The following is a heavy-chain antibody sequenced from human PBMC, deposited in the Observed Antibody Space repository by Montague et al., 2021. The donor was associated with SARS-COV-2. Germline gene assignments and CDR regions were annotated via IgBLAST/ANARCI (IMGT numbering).Heavy chain of an antibody. CDR1: GDSASSNSAT. V-gene: IGHV6-1*01. CDR3: VRGIEAAGSYDY. D-gene: IGHD6-13*01. J-gene: IGHJ4*02. Sequence: YAISGDSASSNSATWNWIRQSPSRGLEWLGRTYYRSMWKSDYARXVKSRIAINPDTSKNQFSLQLSSVTPEDTALYYCVRGIEAAGSYDYWGQGTLVTVSS. CDR2: TYYRSMWKS.